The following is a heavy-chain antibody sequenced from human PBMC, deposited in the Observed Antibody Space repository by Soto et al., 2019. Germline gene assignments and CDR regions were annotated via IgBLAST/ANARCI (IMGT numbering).Heavy chain of an antibody. D-gene: IGHD2-21*01. CDR3: ARDRGYCGGDCYPIHMDV. CDR1: GYTFTSYG. Sequence: ASVKVSCKASGYTFTSYGISWVRQAPGQGLEWMGWISAYNGNTNYAQKLQGRVTMTTDTSTSTAYMELRSLRSDDTAVYYCARDRGYCGGDCYPIHMDVWGKGTTVTVSS. CDR2: ISAYNGNT. J-gene: IGHJ6*03. V-gene: IGHV1-18*01.